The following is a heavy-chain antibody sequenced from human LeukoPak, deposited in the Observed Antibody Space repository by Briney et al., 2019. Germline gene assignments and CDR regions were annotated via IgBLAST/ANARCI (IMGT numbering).Heavy chain of an antibody. Sequence: RGSLRLSCAASGFKFSDYYMSWIRQAPGKGLEWLAYISIGGSTIYYADSVKGRFTISRDNAKNSLHLQMNSLRAEDTAVYYCARPPLYDAFDIWGQGTMVTVSS. CDR1: GFKFSDYY. CDR3: ARPPLYDAFDI. CDR2: ISIGGSTI. J-gene: IGHJ3*02. V-gene: IGHV3-11*01.